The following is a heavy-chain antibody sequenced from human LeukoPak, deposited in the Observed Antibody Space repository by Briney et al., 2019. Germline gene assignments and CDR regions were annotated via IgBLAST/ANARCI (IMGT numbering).Heavy chain of an antibody. CDR2: ISSSSTYI. D-gene: IGHD5-24*01. CDR3: AREADDGVYYFDY. V-gene: IGHV3-21*01. Sequence: GGSLRLSCAASGFNFKAFSMNWVRQAPGKGLEWISFISSSSTYINYTETVKGRFTISRDNAKNSLYLQMNSLRAEDTAVYYCAREADDGVYYFDYWGQGTLVTVSS. CDR1: GFNFKAFS. J-gene: IGHJ4*02.